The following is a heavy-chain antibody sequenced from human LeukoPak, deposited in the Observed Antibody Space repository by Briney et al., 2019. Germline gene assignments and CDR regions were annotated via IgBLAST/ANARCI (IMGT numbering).Heavy chain of an antibody. CDR2: ISWNSGSI. J-gene: IGHJ4*02. D-gene: IGHD1-1*01. V-gene: IGHV3-9*01. CDR3: AKDIRGNWNDGGEFDY. CDR1: GFTFGDYA. Sequence: GGSLRLSCAASGFTFGDYAMHWVRQAPGKGLEWVSGISWNSGSIGYADSVKGRFTISRDNAKNSLYLQMNSLRAEDTALYYCAKDIRGNWNDGGEFDYWGQGTLVTVSS.